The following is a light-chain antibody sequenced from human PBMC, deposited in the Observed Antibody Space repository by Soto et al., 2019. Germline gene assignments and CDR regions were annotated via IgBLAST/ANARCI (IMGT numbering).Light chain of an antibody. CDR2: GAS. Sequence: ENVLTQSPGTLSLSPGERATLSCRASQSVSSYSLAWYQQKPGQAPRLLIYGASSRATGIPDRFSGSGSGTDFTLTISRLEPEDFAVYYCQQYGSSGRTFGQGTKVDIK. V-gene: IGKV3-20*01. CDR3: QQYGSSGRT. J-gene: IGKJ1*01. CDR1: QSVSSYS.